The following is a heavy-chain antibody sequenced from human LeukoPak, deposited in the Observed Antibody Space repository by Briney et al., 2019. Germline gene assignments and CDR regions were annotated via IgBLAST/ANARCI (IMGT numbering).Heavy chain of an antibody. CDR1: GGSISSGSYY. J-gene: IGHJ3*02. CDR2: IYTSGST. V-gene: IGHV4-61*02. Sequence: RTSETLSLTCTVSGGSISSGSYYWSWIRQPAGKGLEWIGRIYTSGSTNYNPSLKSRVTMSVDTSKNQFSLKLSSVTAADTAVYYCARDLYYDSSTDAFDIWGQGTMVTVSS. D-gene: IGHD3-22*01. CDR3: ARDLYYDSSTDAFDI.